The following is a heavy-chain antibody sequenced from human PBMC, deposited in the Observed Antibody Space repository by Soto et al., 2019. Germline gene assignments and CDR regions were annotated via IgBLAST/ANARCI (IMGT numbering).Heavy chain of an antibody. CDR2: VWFDGSIQ. CDR1: GFTFSDYG. J-gene: IGHJ4*02. D-gene: IGHD1-7*01. Sequence: RRLSCVASGFTFSDYGIHWVRQAPDKGLEWVAVVWFDGSIQYYGDSVKGRFTISRDNSNNTVDLRMNNLRAEDTAVYYCARVDFGGNSYYFDYWGQGTPVTVSS. CDR3: ARVDFGGNSYYFDY. V-gene: IGHV3-33*01.